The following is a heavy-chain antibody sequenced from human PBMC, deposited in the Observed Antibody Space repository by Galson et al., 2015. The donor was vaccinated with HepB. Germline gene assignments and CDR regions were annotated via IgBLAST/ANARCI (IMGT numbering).Heavy chain of an antibody. CDR2: IYSGGAT. V-gene: IGHV3-53*01. D-gene: IGHD3-10*01. Sequence: SLRLSCAASGFSVSNNYMTWVRQAPGKGLEWVSVIYSGGATHYADSVRGRFTISRDNSKNTLYLQMNSLRDEDTAVYYCARDLGLQFGEPLGYWGQGSLVTVSS. J-gene: IGHJ4*02. CDR1: GFSVSNNY. CDR3: ARDLGLQFGEPLGY.